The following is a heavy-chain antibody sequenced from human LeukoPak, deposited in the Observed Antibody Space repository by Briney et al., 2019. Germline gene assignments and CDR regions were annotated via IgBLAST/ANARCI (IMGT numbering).Heavy chain of an antibody. CDR1: GFTFSSYG. Sequence: GGTLRLSCAASGFTFSSYGMSWVRQAPGKGLEWVSAISGRGDSTKYADSVKGRFTISRDNSKNTLYLQMKSLRAEDTAVYYCAKAHYDSSGYLYWGQGTLVTVSS. V-gene: IGHV3-23*01. CDR3: AKAHYDSSGYLY. CDR2: ISGRGDST. J-gene: IGHJ4*02. D-gene: IGHD3-22*01.